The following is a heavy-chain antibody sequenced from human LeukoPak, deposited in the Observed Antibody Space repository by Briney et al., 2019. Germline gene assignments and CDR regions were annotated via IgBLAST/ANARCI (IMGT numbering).Heavy chain of an antibody. CDR3: ARVTGTTSPHSYYYYGMDV. CDR2: ISYDGSNK. V-gene: IGHV3-30-3*01. Sequence: PGRSLRLSCAASGFTFSSYAMHWVRQAPGKGLEWVAVISYDGSNKYYADSVKGRFTISRDNSKNTLYLQMNSLRAEDTAVYYCARVTGTTSPHSYYYYGMDVWGQGTTVTVSS. D-gene: IGHD1-7*01. J-gene: IGHJ6*02. CDR1: GFTFSSYA.